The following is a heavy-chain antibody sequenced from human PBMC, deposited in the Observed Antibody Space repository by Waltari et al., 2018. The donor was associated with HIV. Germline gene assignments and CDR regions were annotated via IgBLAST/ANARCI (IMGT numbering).Heavy chain of an antibody. V-gene: IGHV3-9*01. J-gene: IGHJ6*02. Sequence: EVQLVESGGGLVQPGRSLRLACTDDGFKFDDYAMHWVRQSPGKGLEWVSGFSWSSGSIGYADSVKGRFTISRDKARNSLYLDMNILRPEDTAVYYCVKDRGIAVRPPYYFGLDVWGQGTTVTVSS. CDR3: VKDRGIAVRPPYYFGLDV. D-gene: IGHD6-6*01. CDR2: FSWSSGSI. CDR1: GFKFDDYA.